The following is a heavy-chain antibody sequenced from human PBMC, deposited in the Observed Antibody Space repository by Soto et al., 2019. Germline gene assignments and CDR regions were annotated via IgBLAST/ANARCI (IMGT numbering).Heavy chain of an antibody. Sequence: SQTLSLTCVIPGDSVSSNSAAWNWIRQSPSRGLEWLGRTYYRSKWYNDYAVSVKSQITINPDTSKNQFSLQLNSVTPEDTAVYYCARGDIVVVPAEDYYYYYGMDVWGQGTTVTVSS. D-gene: IGHD2-2*01. CDR2: TYYRSKWYN. CDR1: GDSVSSNSAA. J-gene: IGHJ6*02. V-gene: IGHV6-1*01. CDR3: ARGDIVVVPAEDYYYYYGMDV.